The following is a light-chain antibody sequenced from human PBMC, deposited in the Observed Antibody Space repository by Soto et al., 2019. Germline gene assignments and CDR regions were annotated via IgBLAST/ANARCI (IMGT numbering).Light chain of an antibody. CDR3: SSYAGSNNSLFV. CDR2: EVS. V-gene: IGLV2-8*01. Sequence: SVLTQPPSASGTPGQSVTISCTGTSSDVGGYNYVSWYQQHPGKAPKLMIYEVSKRPSGVPDRFSGSKSGNTASLTVSGLQAEDEADYYCSSYAGSNNSLFVFGTGTRSPS. J-gene: IGLJ1*01. CDR1: SSDVGGYNY.